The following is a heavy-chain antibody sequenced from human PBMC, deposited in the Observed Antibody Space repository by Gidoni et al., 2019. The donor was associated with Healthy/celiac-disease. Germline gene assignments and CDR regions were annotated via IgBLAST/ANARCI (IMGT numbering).Heavy chain of an antibody. J-gene: IGHJ6*02. V-gene: IGHV1-8*01. CDR2: MNPNSGNT. CDR3: ASSYRGYYYYYGMDV. CDR1: GYTFTSYD. Sequence: PGASVKVSCKASGYTFTSYDINWVRQATGQGLEWMGWMNPNSGNTGYAQKFQGRVTMTRNTSISTAYMELSSLRSEDTAVYYCASSYRGYYYYYGMDVWGQGTTVTVSS. D-gene: IGHD1-26*01.